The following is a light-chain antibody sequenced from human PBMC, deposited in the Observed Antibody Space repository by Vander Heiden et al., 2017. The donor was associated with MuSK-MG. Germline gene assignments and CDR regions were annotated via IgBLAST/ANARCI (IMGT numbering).Light chain of an antibody. V-gene: IGKV3-15*01. CDR1: QSVSSN. CDR2: GAS. CDR3: QQDNNWPWT. J-gene: IGKJ1*01. Sequence: EIVMTQSPATLSVSPGERATLSCRASQSVSSNLAWYQQKPGQAPRLLIYGASTRATGITARFSGSGSGTEFTLTISSLQSEDFAVYYCQQDNNWPWTFGQGTKVEIK.